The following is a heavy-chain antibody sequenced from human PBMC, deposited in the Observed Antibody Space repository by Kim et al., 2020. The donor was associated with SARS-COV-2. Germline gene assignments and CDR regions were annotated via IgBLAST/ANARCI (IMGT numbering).Heavy chain of an antibody. D-gene: IGHD3-22*01. V-gene: IGHV3-23*01. CDR3: ARVIVVAPLGAFDI. Sequence: ADSVKGRFTISRDKSKNTLYLQMNRLRAEDTAVYYCARVIVVAPLGAFDIWGQGTMVTVSS. J-gene: IGHJ3*02.